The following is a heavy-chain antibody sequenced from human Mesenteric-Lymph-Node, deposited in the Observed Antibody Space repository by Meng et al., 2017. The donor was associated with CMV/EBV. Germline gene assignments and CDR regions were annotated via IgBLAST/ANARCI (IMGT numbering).Heavy chain of an antibody. D-gene: IGHD6-13*01. Sequence: GTFSSYAISWVRQAPGQGLEWMGGIIPIFGTANYAQKFQGRVAITADKSTSTAYMELSSLRSEDTAVYYCASLSSSSWYDDDAFDIWGQGTMVTVSS. CDR3: ASLSSSSWYDDDAFDI. CDR2: IIPIFGTA. V-gene: IGHV1-69*06. J-gene: IGHJ3*02. CDR1: GTFSSYA.